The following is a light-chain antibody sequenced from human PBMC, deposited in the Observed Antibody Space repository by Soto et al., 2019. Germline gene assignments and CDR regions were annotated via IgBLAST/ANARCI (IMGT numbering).Light chain of an antibody. CDR3: QQYDNLPLT. CDR1: QDISNY. Sequence: DIQMTQSPSSLSASVGDRVTITCQASQDISNYLNWYQQKPGKAPKLLIYDASNLETGVPSRFSGSGSGTDFTFTISSLKPEDIGTYYCQQYDNLPLTFGGGTEVEIK. CDR2: DAS. J-gene: IGKJ4*01. V-gene: IGKV1-33*01.